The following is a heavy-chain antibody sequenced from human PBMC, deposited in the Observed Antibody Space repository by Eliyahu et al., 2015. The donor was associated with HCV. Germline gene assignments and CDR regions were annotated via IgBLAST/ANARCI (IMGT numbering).Heavy chain of an antibody. Sequence: QVQLVESGGGVVQPGRSLRLSCAASGFTFSSYGMXWVRQAPGKGLEWVAVIWYDGSNKYYADXVKGRFTISRDNSKNTLYLQMNSLRAEDTAVYYCARTVPGVEDYYYGSGSLDYWGQGTLVTVSS. J-gene: IGHJ4*02. CDR1: GFTFSSYG. V-gene: IGHV3-33*01. CDR2: IWYDGSNK. D-gene: IGHD3-10*01. CDR3: ARTVPGVEDYYYGSGSLDY.